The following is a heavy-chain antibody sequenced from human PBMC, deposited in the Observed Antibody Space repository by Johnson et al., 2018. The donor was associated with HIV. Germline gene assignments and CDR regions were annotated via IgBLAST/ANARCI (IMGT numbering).Heavy chain of an antibody. D-gene: IGHD1-1*01. CDR1: GFIFSRYY. CDR3: ATSTASDALDI. V-gene: IGHV3-33*05. J-gene: IGHJ3*02. CDR2: ISYDGSNK. Sequence: QVRLVESGGGVVQPGESLRLSCAASGFIFSRYYMKCVRQAPGNGLEWVAVISYDGSNKYYADSVKDRFTISRDNSKNTLFLQMNSLRADDTAMYYCATSTASDALDIWGQGTMVTVSS.